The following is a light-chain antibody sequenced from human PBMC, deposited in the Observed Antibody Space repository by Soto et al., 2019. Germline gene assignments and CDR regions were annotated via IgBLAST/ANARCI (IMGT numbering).Light chain of an antibody. J-gene: IGLJ3*02. CDR3: CSDAGSILV. CDR1: SSDVGGYKY. CDR2: DVS. Sequence: QSALTQPRSVSGSPGQSVTISCTGTSSDVGGYKYVSWYQQNPGKAPKLMIYDVSERPSGVPDRFSGSKSGNTASLTISGLHAEDEADYCCCSDAGSILVFGGGTKLTVL. V-gene: IGLV2-11*01.